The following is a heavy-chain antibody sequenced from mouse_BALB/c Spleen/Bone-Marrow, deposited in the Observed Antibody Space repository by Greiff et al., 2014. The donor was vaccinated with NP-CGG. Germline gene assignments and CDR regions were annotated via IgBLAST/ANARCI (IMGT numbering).Heavy chain of an antibody. Sequence: EVMLVESGAELVKPGASVKLSCTASGFNIEDTYMHWVKQRPEQGLEWIGRIDPANGNTKYDPKFQGKATITADTSSNTAYLQLSSLTSEDTAVYYCARYYYGSSYAMDYWGQGTSVTVSS. V-gene: IGHV14-3*02. CDR3: ARYYYGSSYAMDY. J-gene: IGHJ4*01. CDR1: GFNIEDTY. CDR2: IDPANGNT. D-gene: IGHD1-1*01.